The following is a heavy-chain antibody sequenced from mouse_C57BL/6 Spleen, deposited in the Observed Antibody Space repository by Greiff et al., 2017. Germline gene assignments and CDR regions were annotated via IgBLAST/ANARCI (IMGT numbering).Heavy chain of an antibody. D-gene: IGHD2-4*01. Sequence: EVQGVESGGGLVQPGGSLSLSCAASGFTFTDYYMSWVRQPPGKALEWLGFIRNKANGYTTEYSASVKGRFTISRDNSQSILYLQMNALRAEDSATYYWARSMITRYYAMDYWGQGTSVTVSS. CDR1: GFTFTDYY. J-gene: IGHJ4*01. CDR3: ARSMITRYYAMDY. V-gene: IGHV7-3*01. CDR2: IRNKANGYTT.